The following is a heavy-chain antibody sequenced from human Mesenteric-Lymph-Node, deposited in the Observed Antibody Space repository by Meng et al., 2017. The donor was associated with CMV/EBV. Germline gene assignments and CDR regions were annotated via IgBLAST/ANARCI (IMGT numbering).Heavy chain of an antibody. J-gene: IGHJ4*02. CDR2: ISYDGSNK. V-gene: IGHV3-30*04. Sequence: GGSLRLSCAAPGFTFSSYAMHWVRQAPGKGLEWVAVISYDGSNKYYADSVKGRFTISRDNSKNTLYLQMNSLRAEDTAVYYCAKIRGFFDYWGQGTLVTVSS. D-gene: IGHD2-15*01. CDR3: AKIRGFFDY. CDR1: GFTFSSYA.